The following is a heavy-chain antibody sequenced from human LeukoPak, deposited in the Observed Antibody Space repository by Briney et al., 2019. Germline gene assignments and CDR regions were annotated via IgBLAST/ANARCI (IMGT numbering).Heavy chain of an antibody. D-gene: IGHD6-13*01. V-gene: IGHV1-2*06. Sequence: ASVNVSCKASGYTFTGYYMHWVRQAPGQGLEWMGRINPNSGGTNYAQKFQGRVTMTRDTSISTAYMELSRLRSDDTAVYYCARDESSSWIDYWGQGTLVTVSS. CDR1: GYTFTGYY. J-gene: IGHJ4*02. CDR3: ARDESSSWIDY. CDR2: INPNSGGT.